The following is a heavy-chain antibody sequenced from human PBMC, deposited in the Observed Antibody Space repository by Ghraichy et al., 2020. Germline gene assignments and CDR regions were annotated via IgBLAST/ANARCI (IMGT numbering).Heavy chain of an antibody. CDR2: IYYSGST. J-gene: IGHJ5*02. CDR3: ARDRSASAFDP. V-gene: IGHV4-59*01. D-gene: IGHD6-6*01. CDR1: GGSISSYY. Sequence: SQTLSLTCTVSGGSISSYYWSWIRQPPGKGLEWIGYIYYSGSTNYNPSLKSRVTISVDTSKNQFSLKLSSVTAADTAVYYCARDRSASAFDPWGQGTLVTVSS.